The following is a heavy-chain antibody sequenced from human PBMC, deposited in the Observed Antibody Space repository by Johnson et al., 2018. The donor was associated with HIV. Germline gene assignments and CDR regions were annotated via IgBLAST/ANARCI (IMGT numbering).Heavy chain of an antibody. J-gene: IGHJ3*02. Sequence: QVQLVESGGGVVQPGRSLRLSCAASGFTFSSYGMHWVRQAPGKGLEWVAVISYDGSNKYYVDSVKGRFTISRDKSKNTLYLQMNSLRVEDTAVYYCASTRLGAFDIWGQGTMVTVSS. CDR2: ISYDGSNK. CDR1: GFTFSSYG. D-gene: IGHD6-6*01. V-gene: IGHV3-30*03. CDR3: ASTRLGAFDI.